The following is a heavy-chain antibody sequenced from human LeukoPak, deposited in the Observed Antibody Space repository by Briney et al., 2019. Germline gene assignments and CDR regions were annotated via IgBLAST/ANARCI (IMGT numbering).Heavy chain of an antibody. V-gene: IGHV4-59*08. CDR2: IYNSGST. J-gene: IGHJ6*03. CDR3: ARHPRESFGSGSDEYYYYYYMDV. CDR1: GGSISSYY. Sequence: SETLSLTCTVSGGSISSYYWSWIRQPPGKGLEWIGNIYNSGSTNYNPSLKSRVTISVDTSKNQFSLKLSSVTAADTAVYYCARHPRESFGSGSDEYYYYYYMDVWGKGTTVTVSS. D-gene: IGHD3-10*01.